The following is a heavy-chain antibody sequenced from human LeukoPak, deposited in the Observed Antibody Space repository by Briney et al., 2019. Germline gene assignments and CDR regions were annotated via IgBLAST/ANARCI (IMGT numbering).Heavy chain of an antibody. V-gene: IGHV4-61*02. J-gene: IGHJ4*02. Sequence: SQTLSLTCTVSGGSISSGSYYWSWIRQPAGKGLEWIGRIYTSGSTNYNPSLKSRVTISVDTSKNQFSLELSSVTAADTAVYYCARGSYCSAGSCYYFDYWGQGTLVTVSS. D-gene: IGHD2-15*01. CDR3: ARGSYCSAGSCYYFDY. CDR1: GGSISSGSYY. CDR2: IYTSGST.